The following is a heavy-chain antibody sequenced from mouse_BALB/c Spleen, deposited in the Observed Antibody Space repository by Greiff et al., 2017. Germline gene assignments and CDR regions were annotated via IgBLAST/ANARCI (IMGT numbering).Heavy chain of an antibody. CDR3: ARTLAY. J-gene: IGHJ3*01. Sequence: EVQVVESGGGLVQPGGSRKLSCAASGFTFSSFGMHWVRQAPEKGLEWVAYISSGSSTIYYADTVKGRFTISRDNPKNTLFLQMTSLRSEDTAMYYCARTLAYWGQGTLVTVSA. CDR2: ISSGSSTI. CDR1: GFTFSSFG. V-gene: IGHV5-17*02.